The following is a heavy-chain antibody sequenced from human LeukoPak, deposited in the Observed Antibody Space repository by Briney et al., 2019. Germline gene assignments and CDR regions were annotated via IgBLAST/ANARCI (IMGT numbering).Heavy chain of an antibody. CDR1: GGTFSSYA. CDR2: IIPIFGTA. CDR3: ARVPYYYDSSGYSGFDY. Sequence: SVKVSCKASGGTFSSYAISWVRQAPGQGLEWMGGIIPIFGTANYAQKFQGRVTITADKSTSTAYMELSSLRSEDTAVYYCARVPYYYDSSGYSGFDYWGQGTLVTVSS. D-gene: IGHD3-22*01. J-gene: IGHJ4*02. V-gene: IGHV1-69*06.